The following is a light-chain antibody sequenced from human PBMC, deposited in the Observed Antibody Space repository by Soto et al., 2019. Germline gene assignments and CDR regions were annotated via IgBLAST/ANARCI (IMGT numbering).Light chain of an antibody. Sequence: QSVLTQPPSVSGAPGQRVTISCTGISSNIGAGYDVHWYQQLPGTAPKLLIYGNSNRPSGVPDRFSGSKSGTSASLAITGLQAEDEADYYCQSYDSSLSAVVFGGGTKLTV. J-gene: IGLJ2*01. V-gene: IGLV1-40*01. CDR3: QSYDSSLSAVV. CDR1: SSNIGAGYD. CDR2: GNS.